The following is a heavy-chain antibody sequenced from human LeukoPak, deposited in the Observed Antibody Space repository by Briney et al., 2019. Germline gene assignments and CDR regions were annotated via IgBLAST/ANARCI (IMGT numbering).Heavy chain of an antibody. D-gene: IGHD1-26*01. V-gene: IGHV3-11*01. CDR2: ISSSGSTI. Sequence: PGGSLRLSCAASGFTVSSNYMSWIRQAPGKGLEWVSYISSSGSTIYYADSVKGRFTISRDNAKNSLYLQMNSLRAEDTAVHYCARDGSPGEYYFDYWGQGTLVTVSS. CDR1: GFTVSSNY. CDR3: ARDGSPGEYYFDY. J-gene: IGHJ4*02.